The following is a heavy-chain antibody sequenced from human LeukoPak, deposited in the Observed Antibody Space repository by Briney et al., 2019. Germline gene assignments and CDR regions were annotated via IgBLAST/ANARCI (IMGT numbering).Heavy chain of an antibody. CDR3: ARDRVVGGPDY. CDR2: IIPILGIA. J-gene: IGHJ4*02. CDR1: GGTFSSYT. Sequence: ASVKVSSKASGGTFSSYTISWVRQAPGQGLEWMGRIIPILGIANYAQKFQGRVTITADKSTSTAYMELSSLRSEDTAVYYCARDRVVGGPDYWGQGTLVTVSS. D-gene: IGHD1-26*01. V-gene: IGHV1-69*04.